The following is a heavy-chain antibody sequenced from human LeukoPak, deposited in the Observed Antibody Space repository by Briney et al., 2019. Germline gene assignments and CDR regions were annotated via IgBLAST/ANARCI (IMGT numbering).Heavy chain of an antibody. CDR1: GYSFTNYW. CDR2: IYPGDSDT. V-gene: IGHV5-51*01. Sequence: GESLKISCRGSGYSFTNYWIGWVRQMPGKGLEWMGIIYPGDSDTRYSPSFQGQVTISADKSISTAYLQWSSLKASDTAMYYCARRFCGGDCYTIFDYWGQGTLVTVSS. D-gene: IGHD2-21*01. CDR3: ARRFCGGDCYTIFDY. J-gene: IGHJ4*02.